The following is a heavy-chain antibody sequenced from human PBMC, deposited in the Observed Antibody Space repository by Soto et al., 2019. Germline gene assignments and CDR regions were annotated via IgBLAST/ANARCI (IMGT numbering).Heavy chain of an antibody. CDR1: VGSISSSSYY. V-gene: IGHV4-39*01. CDR3: ARRGKVITTNYGMDV. D-gene: IGHD4-4*01. Sequence: SETLCVACTVSVGSISSSSYYWGWIRQPRGKGLEWIGSIYYSGSTYYNPSLKSRVTISVDTSKNQFSLKLSSVTAADTAVYYCARRGKVITTNYGMDVWGQGTTVTVSS. J-gene: IGHJ6*01. CDR2: IYYSGST.